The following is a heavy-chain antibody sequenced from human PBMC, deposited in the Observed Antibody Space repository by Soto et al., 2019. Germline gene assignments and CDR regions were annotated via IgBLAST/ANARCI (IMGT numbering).Heavy chain of an antibody. CDR1: GFTFSSYA. Sequence: EVQLLESGGGLVQPGGSLRLSCAASGFTFSSYAMSWVRQAPGKGQEWVSAISGSGGSTYYADSVKGRFTISRDNSKNTLYLQMNSLRAEDTAVYYCAKDLTGTKALDYWGQGTLVTVSS. J-gene: IGHJ4*02. CDR3: AKDLTGTKALDY. CDR2: ISGSGGST. V-gene: IGHV3-23*01. D-gene: IGHD1-20*01.